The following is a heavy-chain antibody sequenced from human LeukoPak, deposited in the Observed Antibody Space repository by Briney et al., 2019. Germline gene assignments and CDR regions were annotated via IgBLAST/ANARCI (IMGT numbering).Heavy chain of an antibody. D-gene: IGHD3-10*01. J-gene: IGHJ6*02. V-gene: IGHV4-39*07. Sequence: SETLSLTCTVSGGSISSSNYYWGWIRQPPGKGLEWIGNIYYSGSTYYNPSLKSRVTISLDTSKNQLSLKLSSVTAADTAVYYCARDGGTHGSGSYGYYYYGMDVWGQGTTVTVSS. CDR1: GGSISSSNYY. CDR3: ARDGGTHGSGSYGYYYYGMDV. CDR2: IYYSGST.